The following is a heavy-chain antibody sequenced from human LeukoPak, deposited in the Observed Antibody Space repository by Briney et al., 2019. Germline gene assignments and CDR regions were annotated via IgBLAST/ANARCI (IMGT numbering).Heavy chain of an antibody. J-gene: IGHJ4*02. CDR1: GGSFSGYY. D-gene: IGHD1-26*01. Sequence: SETLSLTCAVYGGSFSGYYWSWIRQPPGKGLELIGEINHSGSTNYNPSLKSRVTISVDTSKNQFSLKLSSVTAADTAVYYCARGPAVGAHDYWGQGALVTVSS. CDR3: ARGPAVGAHDY. CDR2: INHSGST. V-gene: IGHV4-34*01.